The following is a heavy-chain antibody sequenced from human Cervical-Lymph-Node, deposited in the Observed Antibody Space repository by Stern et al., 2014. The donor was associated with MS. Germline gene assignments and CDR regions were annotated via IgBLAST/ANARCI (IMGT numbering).Heavy chain of an antibody. D-gene: IGHD2-15*01. J-gene: IGHJ3*01. Sequence: EVHLVESGAEVKRPGESLKISCKGSGYTFARYWIAWVRQMPGKGLDWMGVVYPDDSDSRYSPSLQGQVTISADKSISTAYLQWSSLKASDTAMYYCARVRCSDGGCYSLDAFDVWGQGTVVTVSS. V-gene: IGHV5-51*03. CDR3: ARVRCSDGGCYSLDAFDV. CDR1: GYTFARYW. CDR2: VYPDDSDS.